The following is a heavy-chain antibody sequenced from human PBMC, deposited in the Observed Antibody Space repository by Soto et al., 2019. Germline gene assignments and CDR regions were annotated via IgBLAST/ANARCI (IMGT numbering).Heavy chain of an antibody. Sequence: HPGGSLRLSCAASGFTFSIYGMHWVRQAPGKGLEWVAAISYHGSNKYYADSVKGRFTISRDNSKNTLYLQMNSLISEDTAVYYCAKPYSGNYPRPFDYWGQGTLVTVSS. CDR1: GFTFSIYG. CDR2: ISYHGSNK. V-gene: IGHV3-30*18. CDR3: AKPYSGNYPRPFDY. D-gene: IGHD1-26*01. J-gene: IGHJ4*02.